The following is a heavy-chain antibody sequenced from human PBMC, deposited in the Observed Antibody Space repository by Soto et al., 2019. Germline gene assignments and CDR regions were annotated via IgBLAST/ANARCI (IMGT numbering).Heavy chain of an antibody. Sequence: GGSLRLSCVASAFTFSTYAMSWVRQAPGKGLEWVSGINGNGGSTYYADSVKGRFSISRDNSENTLYLQMNSLRAEDTAIYYSAKAARGINTATVCRGRGTLVTVSS. D-gene: IGHD5-18*01. J-gene: IGHJ4*02. CDR1: AFTFSTYA. CDR2: INGNGGST. CDR3: AKAARGINTATVC. V-gene: IGHV3-23*01.